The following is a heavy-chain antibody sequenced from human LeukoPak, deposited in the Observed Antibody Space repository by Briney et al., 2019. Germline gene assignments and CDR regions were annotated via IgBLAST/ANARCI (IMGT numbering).Heavy chain of an antibody. Sequence: ASVKVSCKVSGYTLTELSMHWVRQAPGKGLEWRGGFDPEDGETIYAQKFQGRVTMTYDTSTDTAYMELSSLRSEDTAGYYCATVPGYVSVRVAFDIWGQGTMFTVSS. D-gene: IGHD3-10*01. CDR2: FDPEDGET. CDR3: ATVPGYVSVRVAFDI. J-gene: IGHJ3*02. CDR1: GYTLTELS. V-gene: IGHV1-24*01.